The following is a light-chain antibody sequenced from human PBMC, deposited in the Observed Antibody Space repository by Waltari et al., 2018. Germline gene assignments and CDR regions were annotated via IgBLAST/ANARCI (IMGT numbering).Light chain of an antibody. Sequence: EIVMTQSPATLSVSPGERATLSCRASQSVSSNLAWYQQKPGQAPRLLIYGASTRATGIPARFSGSGSGTEFTLTISSLQSEDFAVYHCQQYNNWPPGMYTFGQGTKLEIK. CDR1: QSVSSN. V-gene: IGKV3-15*01. CDR3: QQYNNWPPGMYT. J-gene: IGKJ2*01. CDR2: GAS.